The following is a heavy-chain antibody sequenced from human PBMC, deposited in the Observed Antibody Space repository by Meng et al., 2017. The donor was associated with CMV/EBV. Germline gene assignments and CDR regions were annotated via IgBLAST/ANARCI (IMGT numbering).Heavy chain of an antibody. V-gene: IGHV1-18*01. J-gene: IGHJ6*02. CDR1: GYTFTSYG. CDR3: ARDYGERASSSSSKYYYGMDV. CDR2: ISAYNGNT. Sequence: ASVTVSCKASGYTFTSYGISWVRQAPGQGLEWMGWISAYNGNTNYAQKLQGRVTMTTDTSTSTAYMELRSLRSDDTAVYYCARDYGERASSSSSKYYYGMDVWGQGTTVTVSS. D-gene: IGHD6-6*01.